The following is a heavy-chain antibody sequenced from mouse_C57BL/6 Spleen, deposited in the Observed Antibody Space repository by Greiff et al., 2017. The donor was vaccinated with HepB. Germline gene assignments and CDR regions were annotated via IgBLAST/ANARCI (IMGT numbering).Heavy chain of an antibody. CDR2: INPSNGGT. V-gene: IGHV1-53*01. D-gene: IGHD1-1*01. Sequence: QVQLQQSGTELVKPGASVKLSCKASGYTFTSYWMHWVKQRPGQGLEWIGNINPSNGGTNYNEKFKSKATLTVDKSSSTAYMQLSSLTSEDSAVYYCARGPPTVVPYYFDYWGQGTTLTVSS. J-gene: IGHJ2*01. CDR3: ARGPPTVVPYYFDY. CDR1: GYTFTSYW.